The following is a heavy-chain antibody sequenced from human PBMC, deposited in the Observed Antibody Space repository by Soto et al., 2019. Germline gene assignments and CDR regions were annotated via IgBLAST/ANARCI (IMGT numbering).Heavy chain of an antibody. Sequence: VQLVESGGGLVQPGGSLRLSCAASGFTFSDYYMSWIRQAPGKGLEWVSYISGSTIYTNYADSVKGRFTISRDNAKNSLYLQMNSLRAEDTAVYYCATGEGYKWNYDFDPWGQGTLVTVSS. CDR2: ISGSTIYT. D-gene: IGHD1-7*01. V-gene: IGHV3-11*06. J-gene: IGHJ5*02. CDR1: GFTFSDYY. CDR3: ATGEGYKWNYDFDP.